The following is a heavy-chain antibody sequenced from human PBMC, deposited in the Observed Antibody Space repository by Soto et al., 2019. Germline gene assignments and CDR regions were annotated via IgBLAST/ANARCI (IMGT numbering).Heavy chain of an antibody. Sequence: QVQLVQSGAEVKKPGSSVKVSCKASGGTFSSYTISWVRQAPGQGLEWMGRIIPILGIANYAQKFQGRVTITADKSTSTAYMELSSQRSEDTAVYYCAREGGAETLYYFDYWGQGTLVTVSS. D-gene: IGHD1-26*01. V-gene: IGHV1-69*08. CDR3: AREGGAETLYYFDY. J-gene: IGHJ4*02. CDR2: IIPILGIA. CDR1: GGTFSSYT.